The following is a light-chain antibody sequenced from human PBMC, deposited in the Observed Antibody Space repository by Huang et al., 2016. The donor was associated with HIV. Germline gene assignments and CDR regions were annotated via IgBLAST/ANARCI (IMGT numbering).Light chain of an antibody. J-gene: IGKJ1*01. CDR2: GAS. CDR1: QSVSSSY. V-gene: IGKV3-20*01. CDR3: QQYGNLLWT. Sequence: ENVLTQSPGTLSLSPGERATLSCRASQSVSSSYLAWYQQKPGQAPRLLSYGASSRATGIPDRFSGSGSGTDFTLTISRLEPEDFAVYYCQQYGNLLWTFGQGTKVEIK.